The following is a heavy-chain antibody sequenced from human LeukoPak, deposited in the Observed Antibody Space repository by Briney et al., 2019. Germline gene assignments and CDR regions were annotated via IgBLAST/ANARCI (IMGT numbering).Heavy chain of an antibody. J-gene: IGHJ6*03. CDR3: ARGDGYNFSLYYYYYMDV. CDR2: IYYSGST. CDR1: GGSISSSSYY. V-gene: IGHV4-39*07. D-gene: IGHD5-24*01. Sequence: SETLSLTCTVSGGSISSSSYYWGWIRQPPGKGLEWIGSIYYSGSTYYNPSLKSRVTISVDTSKNQFSLKLSSVTAADTAVYYCARGDGYNFSLYYYYYMDVWGKGTTVTVSS.